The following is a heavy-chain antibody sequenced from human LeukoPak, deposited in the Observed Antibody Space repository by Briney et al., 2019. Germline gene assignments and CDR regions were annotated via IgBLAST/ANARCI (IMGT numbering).Heavy chain of an antibody. CDR3: AREGNYDILTGRLRDGFDY. Sequence: PGGSLRLSCAASGFTFSSYAMHWVRQAPGKGLEWVAVISYDGSNKYYADSVKGRFTISRDNSKNTLYLQMNSLRAEDTAVYNCAREGNYDILTGRLRDGFDYWGQGTLVTVSS. CDR1: GFTFSSYA. D-gene: IGHD3-9*01. CDR2: ISYDGSNK. J-gene: IGHJ4*02. V-gene: IGHV3-30*04.